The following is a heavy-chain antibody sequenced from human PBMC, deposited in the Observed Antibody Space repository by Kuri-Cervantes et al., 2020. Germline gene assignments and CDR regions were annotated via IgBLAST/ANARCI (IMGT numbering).Heavy chain of an antibody. D-gene: IGHD2/OR15-2a*01. CDR3: VADSNSFWGY. Sequence: SETLSLTCTVSGGSISNNYYWGWIRQPPGKGLEWIGYIYYSGSTNYNPSLKSRVTISVDTSKNQFSLKLSSVTVADTAVYYCVADSNSFWGYWGQGTLVTVSS. CDR2: IYYSGST. V-gene: IGHV4-61*05. CDR1: GGSISNNYY. J-gene: IGHJ4*02.